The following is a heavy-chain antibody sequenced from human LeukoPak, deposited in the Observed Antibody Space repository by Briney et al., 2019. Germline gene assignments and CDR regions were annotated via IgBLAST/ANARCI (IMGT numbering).Heavy chain of an antibody. V-gene: IGHV3-21*01. D-gene: IGHD1-26*01. CDR3: ARGSGSDDLDY. CDR1: GFTFSSYS. J-gene: IGHJ4*02. CDR2: VSSSSSYI. Sequence: PGGSLRLSCAASGFTFSSYSMNWVRQAPGKGLEWVSSVSSSSSYIYYADSVKGRFTISRDNAKNSLYLQMNSLRADDTAVYYCARGSGSDDLDYWGQGTLATVSS.